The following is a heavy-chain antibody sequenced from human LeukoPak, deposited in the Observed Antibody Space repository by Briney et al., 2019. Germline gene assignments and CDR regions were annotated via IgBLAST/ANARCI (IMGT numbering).Heavy chain of an antibody. CDR1: GYTFTGYY. Sequence: GASLKVSCKASGYTFTGYYMHWVRQAPGQGLEWMGWINPNSGGTNYAQKFQGRVTMTRDTSISTAYMELSRLRSDDTAVYYCARSHSSGYYYRYWGQGTLVTVSS. CDR3: ARSHSSGYYYRY. D-gene: IGHD3-22*01. CDR2: INPNSGGT. V-gene: IGHV1-2*02. J-gene: IGHJ4*02.